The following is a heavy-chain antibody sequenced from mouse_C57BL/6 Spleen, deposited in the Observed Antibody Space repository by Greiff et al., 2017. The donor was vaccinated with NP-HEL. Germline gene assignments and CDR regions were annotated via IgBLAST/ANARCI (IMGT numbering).Heavy chain of an antibody. CDR2: IRNKANGYTT. CDR1: GFTFTDYY. CDR3: ARSPIVTTCYFDY. D-gene: IGHD2-5*01. J-gene: IGHJ2*01. V-gene: IGHV7-3*01. Sequence: EVQGVESGGGLVQPGGSLSLSCAASGFTFTDYYMSWVRQPPGKALEWLGFIRNKANGYTTEYSASVKGRFTISRDNSQSILYLQMNALRAEDSATYYCARSPIVTTCYFDYWGQGTTLTVSS.